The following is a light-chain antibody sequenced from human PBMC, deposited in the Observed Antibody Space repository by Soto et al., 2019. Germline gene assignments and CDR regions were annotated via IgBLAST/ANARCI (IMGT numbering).Light chain of an antibody. CDR1: QSVSSNY. V-gene: IGKV3-20*01. CDR2: GAS. J-gene: IGKJ5*01. Sequence: EIVLTQSPGTLSLSPGERATLSCRASQSVSSNYLAWYQQRPGQAPRLLIYGASSSATGIPDRFSGSGSGTDFTLTISRLEPEDFAVYYCQQYGSSPITFGQGTRLEIK. CDR3: QQYGSSPIT.